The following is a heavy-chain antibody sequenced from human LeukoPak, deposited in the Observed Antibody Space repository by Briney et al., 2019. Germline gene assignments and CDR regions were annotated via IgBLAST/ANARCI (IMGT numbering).Heavy chain of an antibody. V-gene: IGHV4-34*01. CDR3: ARDPRIVATMTYYYYYGMGV. J-gene: IGHJ6*02. Sequence: SETLSLTCAVYGGSFSGYYWSWIRQPPGKGLEWIGEINHSGSTNYNPSLKSRVTISVDTPKNQFSLKLSSVTAADTAVYYCARDPRIVATMTYYYYYGMGVWGQGTTVTVSS. CDR2: INHSGST. D-gene: IGHD5-12*01. CDR1: GGSFSGYY.